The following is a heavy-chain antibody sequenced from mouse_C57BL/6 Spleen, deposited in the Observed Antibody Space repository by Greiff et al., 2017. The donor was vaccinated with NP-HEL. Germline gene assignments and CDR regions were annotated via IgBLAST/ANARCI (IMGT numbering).Heavy chain of an antibody. CDR3: ARKASVCYDDGYFDV. D-gene: IGHD2-4*01. CDR1: GYSFTGYY. V-gene: IGHV1-42*01. CDR2: INPSTGGT. Sequence: VQLQQSGPELVKPGASVKISCKASGYSFTGYYMNWVKQSPEKSLEWIGEINPSTGGTTYNQKFKAKATFTVDKSSSTAYLQLNSLTSEDSAVYYCARKASVCYDDGYFDVWGTGTTVTVSS. J-gene: IGHJ1*03.